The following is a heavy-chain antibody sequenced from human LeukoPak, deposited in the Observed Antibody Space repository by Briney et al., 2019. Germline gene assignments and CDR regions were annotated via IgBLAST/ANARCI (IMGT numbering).Heavy chain of an antibody. CDR2: IWYDRSNK. CDR3: ARENSRSLAKFDY. Sequence: VRFLRLCCEATGFTFSSYGMHRVRKAPHKRLHCVAVIWYDRSNKYYEDSMKFRFTISRDNSKNTLYLQMNSLRAEDTAVYYCARENSRSLAKFDYWGQGTLVTVSS. D-gene: IGHD3-3*01. CDR1: GFTFSSYG. V-gene: IGHV3-33*01. J-gene: IGHJ4*02.